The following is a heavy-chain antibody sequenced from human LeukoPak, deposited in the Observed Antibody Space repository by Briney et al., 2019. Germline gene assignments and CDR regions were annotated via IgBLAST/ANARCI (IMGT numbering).Heavy chain of an antibody. CDR3: ARSWIQLWHFDY. CDR2: IIPIFGTA. Sequence: GASVKVSCKASGGTFSSYAISWVRQAPGQGLEWMGGIIPIFGTANYAQKFQGRVTITADKSTSTAYMELSSLRSEDTAVYYCARSWIQLWHFDYWGQGTLVTVSS. V-gene: IGHV1-69*06. J-gene: IGHJ4*02. CDR1: GGTFSSYA. D-gene: IGHD5-18*01.